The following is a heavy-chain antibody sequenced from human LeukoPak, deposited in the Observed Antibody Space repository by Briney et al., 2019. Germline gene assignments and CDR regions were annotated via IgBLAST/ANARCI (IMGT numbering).Heavy chain of an antibody. J-gene: IGHJ5*02. D-gene: IGHD2-2*01. Sequence: SETLSLTCSVSGGSISSSSSHWGWIRQPPGKGLEWIGGIHSSGSTYYNPSLESRVTISVDTSKNQVSLRLRSVAAADTAVYYCARDVLPAAPWQGLDPWGQGTLVTVSS. CDR3: ARDVLPAAPWQGLDP. CDR1: GGSISSSSSH. V-gene: IGHV4-39*07. CDR2: IHSSGST.